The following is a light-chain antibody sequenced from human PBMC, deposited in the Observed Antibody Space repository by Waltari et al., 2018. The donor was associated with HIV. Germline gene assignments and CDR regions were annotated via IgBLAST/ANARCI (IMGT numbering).Light chain of an antibody. CDR1: QSVSSTH. CDR3: QQYSSSPPS. CDR2: GAS. Sequence: EIVLTQSPGTLSLSPGERATLSCRASQSVSSTHLAWYQQRPGQAPTLLIYGASSRATGIPDRFSGSGSGTDFTLTITRLDPEDFAVYYCQQYSSSPPSFGGGTKVEI. V-gene: IGKV3-20*01. J-gene: IGKJ4*01.